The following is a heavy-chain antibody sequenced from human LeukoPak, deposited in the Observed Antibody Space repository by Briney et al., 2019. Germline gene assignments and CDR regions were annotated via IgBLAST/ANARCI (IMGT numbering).Heavy chain of an antibody. J-gene: IGHJ4*02. Sequence: QPGRSLRLSCAASGFTFDDYAMHWVRQAPGKGLEWVSGISWNSGSIGYADSVKGRFTISRDNSKNTLYLQMGSLRAEDMAVYYCASGLYYDILTALDYWGQGTLVTVSS. CDR3: ASGLYYDILTALDY. CDR1: GFTFDDYA. V-gene: IGHV3-9*03. CDR2: ISWNSGSI. D-gene: IGHD3-9*01.